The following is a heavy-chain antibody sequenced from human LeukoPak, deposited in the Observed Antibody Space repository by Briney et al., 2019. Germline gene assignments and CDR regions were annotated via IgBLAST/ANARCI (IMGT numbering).Heavy chain of an antibody. J-gene: IGHJ3*02. Sequence: PGRSLRLSCAASGFTFDDYAMHWVRQAPGKGLEWVSGISWNSGSIGYADSVKGRFTISRDNAKNSLYLQMNSLRAEDTAVYYCARRGIAAASHAGPDAFDIWGQGTMVAVSS. CDR2: ISWNSGSI. V-gene: IGHV3-9*01. CDR1: GFTFDDYA. D-gene: IGHD6-13*01. CDR3: ARRGIAAASHAGPDAFDI.